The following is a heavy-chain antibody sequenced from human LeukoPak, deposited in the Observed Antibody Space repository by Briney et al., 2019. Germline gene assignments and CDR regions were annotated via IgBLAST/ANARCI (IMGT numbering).Heavy chain of an antibody. CDR2: ISAYNGNT. CDR1: GGTFISYA. CDR3: ACQLNEAAGAGDFDY. D-gene: IGHD6-13*01. J-gene: IGHJ4*02. Sequence: GASVKVSCKASGGTFISYAISWVRQAPGQGLEWMGWISAYNGNTNYAQNLQGRVTMTTDTSTSTAYMELRSLRSDDTAVYYCACQLNEAAGAGDFDYWGQGTLVTVSS. V-gene: IGHV1-18*01.